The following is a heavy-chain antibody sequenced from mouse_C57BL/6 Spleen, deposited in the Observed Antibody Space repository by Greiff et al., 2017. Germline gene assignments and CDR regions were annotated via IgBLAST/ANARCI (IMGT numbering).Heavy chain of an antibody. CDR2: ISYDGSN. V-gene: IGHV3-6*01. J-gene: IGHJ2*01. CDR1: GYSITSGYY. D-gene: IGHD2-4*01. CDR3: ARGDYEDYFDY. Sequence: EVKLQESGPGLVKPSQSLSLTCSVTGYSITSGYYWNWIRQFPGNKLEWMGYISYDGSNNYNPSLKNRISITRDTSKNQFFLKLNSVTTEDTATYYCARGDYEDYFDYWGQGTTLTVSS.